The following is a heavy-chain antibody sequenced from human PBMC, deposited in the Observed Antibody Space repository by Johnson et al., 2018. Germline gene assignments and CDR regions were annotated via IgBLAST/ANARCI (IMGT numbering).Heavy chain of an antibody. D-gene: IGHD3-22*01. V-gene: IGHV3-21*01. CDR2: ISSSSSYI. J-gene: IGHJ1*01. CDR3: ARDVPDSSGYSFQH. CDR1: GXTFSSYS. Sequence: LRLSCAASGXTFSSYSMNWVRQAPGTGLEWVSSISSSSSYIYYADSVKGRFTISRDNAKNSLYLQMNSLRAEDKAVYYCARDVPDSSGYSFQHWGQGTLVTVSS.